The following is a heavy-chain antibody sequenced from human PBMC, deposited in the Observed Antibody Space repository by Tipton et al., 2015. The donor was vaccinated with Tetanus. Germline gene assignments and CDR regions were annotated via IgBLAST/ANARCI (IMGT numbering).Heavy chain of an antibody. CDR2: IYYSAST. D-gene: IGHD3-22*01. J-gene: IGHJ1*01. CDR3: AGQDTLNYYYVGYFHD. Sequence: LRLSCTVSGSSITSTTHYWGWIRQAPGKGLEWIGIIYYSASTYYNASLRSRVTISGDTSKNQFSLQLRSVTAADTAVYYCAGQDTLNYYYVGYFHDWGQGTLVTVSS. V-gene: IGHV4-39*01. CDR1: GSSITSTTHY.